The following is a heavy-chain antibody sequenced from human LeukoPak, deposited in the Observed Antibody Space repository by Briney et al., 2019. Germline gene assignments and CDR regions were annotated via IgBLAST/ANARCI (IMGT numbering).Heavy chain of an antibody. CDR1: GFSLSTSGEG. D-gene: IGHD2-21*01. CDR2: IYWNDDK. V-gene: IGHV2-5*01. CDR3: AHLFLNYGPPYHFDY. J-gene: IGHJ4*02. Sequence: SGPTLVNPTQTLTLTCTFSGFSLSTSGEGVGWIRQPPGKALEWLALIYWNDDKRYSPSLKSRLIITKDTSKNQVVLTMTNMDPVDTATYYCAHLFLNYGPPYHFDYWGQGTLVTVSS.